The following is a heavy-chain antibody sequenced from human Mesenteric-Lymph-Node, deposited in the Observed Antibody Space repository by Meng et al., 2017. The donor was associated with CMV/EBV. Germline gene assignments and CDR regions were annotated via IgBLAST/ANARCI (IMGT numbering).Heavy chain of an antibody. V-gene: IGHV1-18*01. J-gene: IGHJ4*02. D-gene: IGHD6-13*01. CDR3: ARDHRPYSSNKPVDY. CDR1: GYTFTSYA. CDR2: ITTYNGNT. Sequence: SGYTFTSYAISWVRQAPGQGLQWMGGITTYNGNTNYAQKFQGRVTMTTDTSTSTAYMELRSLRSDDTALYYCARDHRPYSSNKPVDYWGQGTLVTVSS.